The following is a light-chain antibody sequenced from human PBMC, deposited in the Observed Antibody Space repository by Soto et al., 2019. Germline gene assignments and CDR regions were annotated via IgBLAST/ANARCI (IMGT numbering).Light chain of an antibody. CDR3: VLYMGSGIPNV. CDR2: STN. J-gene: IGLJ1*01. CDR1: SGSVSTSYY. V-gene: IGLV8-61*01. Sequence: QTVVTQEPSFSVSPGGTVTLTYGLSSGSVSTSYYPSWYQQTPGQAPRTLIYSTNTRSSGVPDRFSGSILGHKAALTITGAQADDESDYYCVLYMGSGIPNVFGTGSKVTVL.